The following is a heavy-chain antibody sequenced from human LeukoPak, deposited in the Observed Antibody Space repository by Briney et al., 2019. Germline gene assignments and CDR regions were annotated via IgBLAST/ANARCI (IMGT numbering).Heavy chain of an antibody. CDR2: INHSGST. Sequence: SETLSLTCAVYGGSFSGYYWSWIRQPPGKGLEWIGEINHSGSTNYNPSLKSRVTISVDTSKNQFSLKLSSVTAADTAVYYCARRKGGYFAFDIWGQGTMVTVSS. D-gene: IGHD3-22*01. J-gene: IGHJ3*02. V-gene: IGHV4-34*01. CDR1: GGSFSGYY. CDR3: ARRKGGYFAFDI.